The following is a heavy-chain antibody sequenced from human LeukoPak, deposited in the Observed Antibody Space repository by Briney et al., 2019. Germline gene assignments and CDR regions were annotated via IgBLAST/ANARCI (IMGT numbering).Heavy chain of an antibody. J-gene: IGHJ6*03. Sequence: GESLRLSCDASGFNFNTYTMYWVRQAPGQGLEWVSGIRHSDGRTYYADSVRGRFTISRDNAKNSLSLQMNSLRAEDTALYYCARDLLGYNFYYMDVWGKGTTVTVSS. V-gene: IGHV3-23*01. CDR2: IRHSDGRT. D-gene: IGHD3-16*02. CDR3: ARDLLGYNFYYMDV. CDR1: GFNFNTYT.